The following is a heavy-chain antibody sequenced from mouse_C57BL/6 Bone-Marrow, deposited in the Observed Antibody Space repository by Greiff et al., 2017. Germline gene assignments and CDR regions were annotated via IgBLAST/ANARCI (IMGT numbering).Heavy chain of an antibody. CDR1: GFNIKDDY. CDR3: TTRGITTVVDYFDY. CDR2: IDPENGDT. J-gene: IGHJ2*01. V-gene: IGHV14-4*01. D-gene: IGHD1-1*01. Sequence: EVKLMESGAELVRPGASVKLSCTASGFNIKDDYMHWVKQRPEQGLEWIGWIDPENGDTEYASKFQGKATITADTSSNTAYLQLSSLTSEDTAVYYCTTRGITTVVDYFDYWGQGTTRTVSS.